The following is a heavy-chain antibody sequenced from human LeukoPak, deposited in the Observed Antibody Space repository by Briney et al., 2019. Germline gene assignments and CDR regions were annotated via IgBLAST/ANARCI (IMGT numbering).Heavy chain of an antibody. V-gene: IGHV4-39*01. CDR1: GGSICSSSYY. CDR2: IYYSGST. D-gene: IGHD2-2*01. CDR3: ARRAYCSSTSCYYYYYYGMDV. J-gene: IGHJ6*02. Sequence: SETLSLTCTVSGGSICSSSYYCGWIRQPPGEGLEWLGCIYYSGSTYYHPSLKSRVTISVDTSKNQFSLKRSSVTAADTAVYYCARRAYCSSTSCYYYYYYGMDVWGQGTRVTVSS.